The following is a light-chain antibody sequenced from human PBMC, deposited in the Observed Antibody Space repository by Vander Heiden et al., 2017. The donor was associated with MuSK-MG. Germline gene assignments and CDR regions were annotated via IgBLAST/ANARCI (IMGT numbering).Light chain of an antibody. V-gene: IGKV3-20*01. CDR1: QSVSSSS. J-gene: IGKJ1*01. CDR3: HDNCTSRRT. Sequence: VLPPSPGTLSLSAGERATLSCRASQSVSSSSLAWHQHKPGQAHRLLIYGACSSGTATPDRFSGCGSGSDFTLSIIRHEPEAVAVYYCHDNCTSRRTFGPGTKVEIK. CDR2: GAC.